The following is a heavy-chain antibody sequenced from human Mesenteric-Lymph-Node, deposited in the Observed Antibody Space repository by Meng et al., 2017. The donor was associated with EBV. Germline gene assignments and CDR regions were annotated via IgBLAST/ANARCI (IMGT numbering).Heavy chain of an antibody. CDR3: ARGAAFLVQ. D-gene: IGHD3-10*01. V-gene: IGHV4-34*01. CDR2: INHSGST. CDR1: GESSSCYY. Sequence: QVQLREWGAGLLKPSETLYLTCVVYGESSSCYYWTWIRQPPGKGLEWIGEINHSGSTNYSPSLKSRVTISGDTSKKEFSLKLTSVTAADTAVYYCARGAAFLVQWGQGTLVTVSS. J-gene: IGHJ4*02.